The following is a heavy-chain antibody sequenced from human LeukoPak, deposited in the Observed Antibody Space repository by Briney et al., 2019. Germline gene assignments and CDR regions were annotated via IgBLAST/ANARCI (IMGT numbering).Heavy chain of an antibody. D-gene: IGHD3-10*01. V-gene: IGHV4-59*13. J-gene: IGHJ4*02. CDR3: AGYGHSNYLAY. CDR1: GVSISTNY. CDR2: ISNSGSA. Sequence: SETLSLTCTVSGVSISTNYWNWIRQSPEKGLEWIGYISNSGSADRHPSLKSRVTISLDPSKNQLSLSLNSVTAADTAVYFCAGYGHSNYLAYWGQGARVTVSS.